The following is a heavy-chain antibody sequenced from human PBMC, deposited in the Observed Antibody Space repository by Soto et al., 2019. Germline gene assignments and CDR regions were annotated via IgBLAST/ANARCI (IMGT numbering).Heavy chain of an antibody. CDR1: GYTFTSYY. CDR3: AKDRPRRTSGYFFDY. Sequence: GASVKVSCKASGYTFTSYYMYWVRQAPGQGLEWMGTIYPGGVNIGYAQKFKGRVTMTKDTSTSTVYMELNSLTSEDTAVYYCAKDRPRRTSGYFFDYWGQGTPVTVS. CDR2: IYPGGVNI. V-gene: IGHV1-46*01. D-gene: IGHD1-1*01. J-gene: IGHJ4*02.